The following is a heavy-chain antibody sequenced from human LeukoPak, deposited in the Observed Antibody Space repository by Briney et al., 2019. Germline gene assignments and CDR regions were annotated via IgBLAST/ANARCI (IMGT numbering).Heavy chain of an antibody. CDR3: ARVLCGGDCYSG. V-gene: IGHV3-21*01. Sequence: KPGGSVTLSCAASGFTFTSYSMKWLRQAPGKGLVWVSSISSSSSYIYYADSVKGRFTISRDNAKNSLYLKMNSLRAEDTAAYDCARVLCGGDCYSGWGEGTLVTVSS. CDR2: ISSSSSYI. CDR1: GFTFTSYS. J-gene: IGHJ4*02. D-gene: IGHD2-21*02.